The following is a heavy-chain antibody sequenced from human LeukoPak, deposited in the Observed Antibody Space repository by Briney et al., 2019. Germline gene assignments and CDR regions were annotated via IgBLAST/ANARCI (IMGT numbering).Heavy chain of an antibody. J-gene: IGHJ4*02. CDR1: GFTFSNYW. V-gene: IGHV3-7*03. CDR2: IKEDGSEK. Sequence: GGSLRLSCAASGFTFSNYWMTWVRQAPGKGLEWVANIKEDGSEKYYVDSVRGRFTVSRDNAKNSLYLQMNSLRAEDTAVYYCAKGGVAGTGYFDYWGQGTLVTVSS. D-gene: IGHD6-19*01. CDR3: AKGGVAGTGYFDY.